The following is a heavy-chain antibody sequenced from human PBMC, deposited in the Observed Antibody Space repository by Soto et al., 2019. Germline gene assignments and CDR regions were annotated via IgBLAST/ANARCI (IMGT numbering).Heavy chain of an antibody. Sequence: PGGSLRLSCAASGFTFSSYGMHWVRQAPGKGLEWVAVISYDGSNKYYADSVKGRFTISRDNSKNTLYLQMNSLRAEDTAVYYCAKDCDSCQGAFDYWGQGTLVTVSS. CDR2: ISYDGSNK. D-gene: IGHD2-21*01. CDR1: GFTFSSYG. J-gene: IGHJ4*02. V-gene: IGHV3-30*18. CDR3: AKDCDSCQGAFDY.